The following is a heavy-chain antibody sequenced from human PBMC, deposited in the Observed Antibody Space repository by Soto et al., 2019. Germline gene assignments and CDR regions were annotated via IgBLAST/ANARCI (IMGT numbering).Heavy chain of an antibody. V-gene: IGHV4-59*01. CDR1: GGSISSYY. D-gene: IGHD2-2*01. CDR3: ARHSTRYTWFDP. J-gene: IGHJ5*02. Sequence: QVQLQESGPGLVKPSETLSLTCTVSGGSISSYYWSWIRQPPGKGLEWIGYISYSGNTNYNPSRRSRATISVDTSKNQFSLKLSSVTAADTAVYYCARHSTRYTWFDPWGQGTLVTVSS. CDR2: ISYSGNT.